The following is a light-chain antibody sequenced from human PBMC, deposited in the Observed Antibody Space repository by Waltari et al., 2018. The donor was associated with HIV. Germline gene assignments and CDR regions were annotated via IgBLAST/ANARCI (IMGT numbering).Light chain of an antibody. V-gene: IGLV1-47*01. CDR2: RSY. J-gene: IGLJ2*01. CDR3: AVWDGSLSVGV. Sequence: QSVLTQPPSASGTPGQRGTISCSGSSSNVGGYCVSWYQQAPGTAPKLLIYRSYQRPSGVPDRFSGSKSGTSASLAISGLRSEDEADYYCAVWDGSLSVGVFGGGTKVTVL. CDR1: SSNVGGYC.